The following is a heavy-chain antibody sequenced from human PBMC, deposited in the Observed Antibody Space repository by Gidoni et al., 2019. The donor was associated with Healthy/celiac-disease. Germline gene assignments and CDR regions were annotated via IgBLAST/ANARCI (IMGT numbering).Heavy chain of an antibody. V-gene: IGHV1-69*01. CDR3: ARAGAYYYDSSGYYPFDY. Sequence: QVQLVQSGAEVKKPGSSVKVSCKASGCTFSSYAISWVRQAPGQGLEWMGGIIPIFGTANYAQKFQGRVTITADESTSTAYMELSSLRSEDTAVYYCARAGAYYYDSSGYYPFDYWGQGTLVTVSS. J-gene: IGHJ4*02. CDR1: GCTFSSYA. D-gene: IGHD3-22*01. CDR2: IIPIFGTA.